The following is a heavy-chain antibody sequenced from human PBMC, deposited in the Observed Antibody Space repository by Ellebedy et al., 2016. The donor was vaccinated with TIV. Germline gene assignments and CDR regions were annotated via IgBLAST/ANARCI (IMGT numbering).Heavy chain of an antibody. D-gene: IGHD5-18*01. CDR2: IKPDGRST. CDR1: AYTFTSYY. Sequence: AASVKVSCKASAYTFTSYYIHWVRQAPGQRLEWLGAIKPDGRSTRPPQKFQGRVTMTRDRSISTAYMELNRLRSDDTAVYYCARERDASMASYYYYGMDVWGQGTTVTVSS. J-gene: IGHJ6*02. V-gene: IGHV1-2*02. CDR3: ARERDASMASYYYYGMDV.